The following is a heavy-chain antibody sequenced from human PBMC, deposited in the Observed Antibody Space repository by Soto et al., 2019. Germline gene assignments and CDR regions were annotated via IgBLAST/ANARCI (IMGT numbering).Heavy chain of an antibody. D-gene: IGHD7-27*01. CDR2: ISASGGST. CDR3: AKRTGDYYFYGLDA. J-gene: IGHJ6*02. V-gene: IGHV3-23*04. Sequence: EVQMVESGGGLVKPGGSQRLSCKALKFAITSHVMTWVRQAPGKGLEWVSGISASGGSTFYADSVLGRFTISRVDTRNMVYLQMDSLRADDTAVYYCAKRTGDYYFYGLDARGQGTTVVISS. CDR1: KFAITSHV.